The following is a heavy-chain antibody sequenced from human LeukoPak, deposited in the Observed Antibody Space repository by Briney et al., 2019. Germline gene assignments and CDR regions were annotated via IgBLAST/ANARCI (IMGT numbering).Heavy chain of an antibody. Sequence: PGGSLRLSCAASGFTFSGYYWSWIRQPPGKGLEWIGEINHSGSTNYNPTLKSRVTISVDTSKNQFSLNLSSVTAADTAVYYCARGRASYYDRSGYIYWGQGILVTVSS. V-gene: IGHV4-34*01. CDR2: INHSGST. J-gene: IGHJ4*02. CDR3: ARGRASYYDRSGYIY. D-gene: IGHD3-22*01. CDR1: GFTFSGYY.